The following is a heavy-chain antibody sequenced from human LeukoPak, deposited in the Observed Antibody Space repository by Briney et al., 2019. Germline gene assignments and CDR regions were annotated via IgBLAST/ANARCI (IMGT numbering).Heavy chain of an antibody. D-gene: IGHD3-10*01. V-gene: IGHV4-59*01. CDR1: GGSISSYY. Sequence: SETLSLTCTVSGGSISSYYWSWIRHPPGKGLEWIGYIYYSGSTNYNPSLKSRVTISVDTSKNQFSLKLSSVTAADTAVYYCARGGWAVRGITAGRLDYWGQGTLVTVSS. J-gene: IGHJ4*02. CDR2: IYYSGST. CDR3: ARGGWAVRGITAGRLDY.